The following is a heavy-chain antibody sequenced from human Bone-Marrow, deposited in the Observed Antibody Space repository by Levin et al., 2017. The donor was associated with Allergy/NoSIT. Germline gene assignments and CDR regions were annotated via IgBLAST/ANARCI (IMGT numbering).Heavy chain of an antibody. J-gene: IGHJ4*02. V-gene: IGHV3-23*01. CDR2: ISGSGGST. CDR3: AKAEVVVVVAANPLDY. CDR1: GFTFSSYA. Sequence: GGSLRLSCAASGFTFSSYAMSWVRQAPGKGLEWVSAISGSGGSTYYADSVKGRFTISRDNSKNTLYLQMNSLRAEDTAVYYCAKAEVVVVVAANPLDYWGQGTLVTVSS. D-gene: IGHD2-15*01.